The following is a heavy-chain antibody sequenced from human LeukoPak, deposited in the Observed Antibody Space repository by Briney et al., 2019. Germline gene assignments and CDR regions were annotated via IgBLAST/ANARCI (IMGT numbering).Heavy chain of an antibody. V-gene: IGHV3-9*01. CDR3: AKTFGMGWLSHLFDY. J-gene: IGHJ4*02. CDR2: ISWNSGSI. Sequence: PGRSLRLSCAASGFTFDDYAMHWVRQAPGKGLEWVSGISWNSGSIGYADSVKGRFTISRDNAKNSLYLQMNSLRAEDTALYYCAKTFGMGWLSHLFDYWGQGTLVTVSS. CDR1: GFTFDDYA. D-gene: IGHD3/OR15-3a*01.